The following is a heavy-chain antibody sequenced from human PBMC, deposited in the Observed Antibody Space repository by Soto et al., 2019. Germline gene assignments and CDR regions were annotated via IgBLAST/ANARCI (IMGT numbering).Heavy chain of an antibody. V-gene: IGHV3-23*01. Sequence: EVQLLESGGGLVQPGGSLRLSCAASGFTFSRYAMSWVRQATGKGLEWVSAIGGSGGSTYYADSVKGRFTISRDNSTNTLHLQRNSLRAEDTAVYYCAKGDALLWFGQYYFDYWGQGTLVTVSS. CDR3: AKGDALLWFGQYYFDY. CDR1: GFTFSRYA. J-gene: IGHJ4*02. CDR2: IGGSGGST. D-gene: IGHD3-10*01.